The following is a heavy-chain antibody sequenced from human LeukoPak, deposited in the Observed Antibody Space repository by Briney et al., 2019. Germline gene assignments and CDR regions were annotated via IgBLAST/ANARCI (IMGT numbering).Heavy chain of an antibody. Sequence: PSETLSLTCTVSGGSISSSSYYWGWIRQPPGTGLEWIGSIYYSGSTYYNPSLKSRVTISVDTSKNQFSLKLSSVTAADTAVYYCARYQVATAHFDYWGQGTLVTVSS. CDR2: IYYSGST. CDR1: GGSISSSSYY. CDR3: ARYQVATAHFDY. D-gene: IGHD5-12*01. J-gene: IGHJ4*02. V-gene: IGHV4-39*01.